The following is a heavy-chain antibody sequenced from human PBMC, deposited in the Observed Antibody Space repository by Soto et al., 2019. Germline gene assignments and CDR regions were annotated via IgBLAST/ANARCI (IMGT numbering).Heavy chain of an antibody. V-gene: IGHV3-48*03. CDR2: ISSSGSTI. Sequence: GGSLRLSCAASGFTFSSYEMNWVRQAPGKGLEWVSYISSSGSTIYYADSVKGRITISRDNAKNSLYLQMNSLRAEDTAVYYCARSLLYFDCPEAFDIWGQGTMVTLS. J-gene: IGHJ3*02. CDR3: ARSLLYFDCPEAFDI. D-gene: IGHD3-9*01. CDR1: GFTFSSYE.